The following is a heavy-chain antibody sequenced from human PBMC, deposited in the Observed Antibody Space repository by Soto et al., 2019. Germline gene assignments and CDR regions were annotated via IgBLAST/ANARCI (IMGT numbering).Heavy chain of an antibody. J-gene: IGHJ6*02. Sequence: ASVKVSCKASGYTFTIYGISCVLQSPLRGLEWMGWISAYNGNTNYAQKLQGRVTMTTDTSTSTAYMELRSLRSDDTAVYYCAREGTMVRGVSYGMDVWGQGTTVTVSS. CDR2: ISAYNGNT. V-gene: IGHV1-18*01. CDR3: AREGTMVRGVSYGMDV. D-gene: IGHD3-10*01. CDR1: GYTFTIYG.